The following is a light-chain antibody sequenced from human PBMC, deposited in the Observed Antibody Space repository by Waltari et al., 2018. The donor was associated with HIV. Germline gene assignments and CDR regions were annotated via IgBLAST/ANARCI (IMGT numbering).Light chain of an antibody. J-gene: IGLJ2*01. CDR1: SSDVGGFNY. Sequence: QSALTQPASVSGSPGQSITISCTGTSSDVGGFNYVSWYQHHPGKAPKLMIYDVTSPPPGVSNRFSGSKSGNTASLTISELQAEDEADYHCISYTSSSTLVVFGGGTKLTVL. V-gene: IGLV2-14*03. CDR2: DVT. CDR3: ISYTSSSTLVV.